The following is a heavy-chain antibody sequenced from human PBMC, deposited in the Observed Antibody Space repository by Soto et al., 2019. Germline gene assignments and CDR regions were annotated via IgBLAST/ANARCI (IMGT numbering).Heavy chain of an antibody. CDR3: ARDDNHTSSHND. D-gene: IGHD6-13*01. J-gene: IGHJ4*02. CDR1: GFTFSSHT. Sequence: EVRLVESGGGLVKPGGSLRLSCAASGFTFSSHTMNWGRQAPGKGLEWLSSISSDSTYIYYADSVKGRFTISRDNAKNSLYLQMNSLRAEDKAVYYCARDDNHTSSHNDWGQGTLVTVS. V-gene: IGHV3-21*02. CDR2: ISSDSTYI.